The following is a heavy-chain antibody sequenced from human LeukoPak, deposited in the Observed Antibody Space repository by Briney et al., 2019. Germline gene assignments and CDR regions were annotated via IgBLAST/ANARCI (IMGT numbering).Heavy chain of an antibody. D-gene: IGHD5-18*01. CDR1: GGSFSGYY. Sequence: SETLSLTCAVYGGSFSGYYWSWIRQPPGKGLEWIGEINHSGSTNYNPSLKSRVTISVDTSKNQFSLKLSSVTAADTVVYYCARGGYSSDYYYYGMDVWGQGTTVTVSS. V-gene: IGHV4-34*01. CDR3: ARGGYSSDYYYYGMDV. CDR2: INHSGST. J-gene: IGHJ6*02.